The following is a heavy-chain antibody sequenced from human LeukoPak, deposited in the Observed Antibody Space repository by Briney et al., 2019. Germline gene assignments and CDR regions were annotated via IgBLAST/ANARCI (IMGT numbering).Heavy chain of an antibody. Sequence: PSETLSLTCAVYGGSFSGHYWSWIRQPPGKGLEWIGEINHSGSTNYNPSLKSRATISVDTSKNQFSLKLSSVTAADTAVYYCAREIGSSSWYVYFDYWGQGTLVTVSS. CDR3: AREIGSSSWYVYFDY. V-gene: IGHV4-34*01. CDR1: GGSFSGHY. D-gene: IGHD6-13*01. CDR2: INHSGST. J-gene: IGHJ4*02.